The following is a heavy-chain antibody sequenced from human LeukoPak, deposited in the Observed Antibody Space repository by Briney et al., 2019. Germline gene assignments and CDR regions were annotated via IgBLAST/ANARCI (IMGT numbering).Heavy chain of an antibody. D-gene: IGHD3-22*01. CDR2: IYYSGST. J-gene: IGHJ4*02. Sequence: PSETLSLTCTVSGGSISSHGYYWGWIRQPPGKGLEWIGSIYYSGSTYYNPSLKSRVTIFVDTSKNQFSLKLSSVTAADTAVYYCAREKDSSGYYSFDYWGQGTLVTVSS. CDR1: GGSISSHGYY. CDR3: AREKDSSGYYSFDY. V-gene: IGHV4-39*07.